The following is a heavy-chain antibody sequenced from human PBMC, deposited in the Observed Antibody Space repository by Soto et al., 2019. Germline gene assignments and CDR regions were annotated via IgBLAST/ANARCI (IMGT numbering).Heavy chain of an antibody. V-gene: IGHV4-59*01. CDR2: IYYSGST. Sequence: SETLSLTCTVSGGSISSYYWSWIRQPPGKGLEWIGYIYYSGSTNYNPSLKSRVTISVDTSKNQFSLKLSSVTAADTAVDYCARDLPRRATVQGFDPWGQGTLVTVSS. CDR1: GGSISSYY. J-gene: IGHJ5*02. CDR3: ARDLPRRATVQGFDP. D-gene: IGHD4-4*01.